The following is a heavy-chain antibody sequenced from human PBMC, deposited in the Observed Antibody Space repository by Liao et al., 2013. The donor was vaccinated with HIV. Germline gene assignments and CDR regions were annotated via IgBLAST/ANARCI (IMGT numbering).Heavy chain of an antibody. D-gene: IGHD5-12*01. CDR1: GGFISRSSYY. CDR3: ATEGVAKVGRGYFDY. J-gene: IGHJ4*02. CDR2: IYYSGST. V-gene: IGHV4-39*07. Sequence: QLQLQESGPGLVKPSETLSLTCTVSGGFISRSSYYWGWIRQPPGKGLQWIGSIYYSGSTYYNPSLKSRVTISVDTSKKQFSLRLSSVTAADTAVYYCATEGVAKVGRGYFDYWGQGTLVTVSS.